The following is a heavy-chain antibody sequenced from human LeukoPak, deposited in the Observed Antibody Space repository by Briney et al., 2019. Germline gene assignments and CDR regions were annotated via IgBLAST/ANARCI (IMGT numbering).Heavy chain of an antibody. J-gene: IGHJ4*02. Sequence: SETLSLTCTVSGGSISSSSYYWGWISQPPGKGLEWIGTIYDSGRTYYNPSLKSRVTISVDTSKNQFSLKLSSVTAADTAVYYCVWGFDFWGQGTLDTVSS. D-gene: IGHD1-26*01. V-gene: IGHV4-39*01. CDR2: IYDSGRT. CDR3: VWGFDF. CDR1: GGSISSSSYY.